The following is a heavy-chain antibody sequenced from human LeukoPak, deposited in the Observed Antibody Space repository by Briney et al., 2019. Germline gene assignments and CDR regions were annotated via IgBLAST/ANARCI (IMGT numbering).Heavy chain of an antibody. CDR3: AKVGTVTTSYYYYYMDV. V-gene: IGHV3-30*02. J-gene: IGHJ6*03. Sequence: GGSLRLSCAASGFTFSSYGMHWVRQAPGKGLEWVAFIRYDGSNKYYADSVKGRFTISRDNSKNTLYLQMNSLRAEDTAVYYCAKVGTVTTSYYYYYMDVWGKGTTVTISS. D-gene: IGHD4-17*01. CDR2: IRYDGSNK. CDR1: GFTFSSYG.